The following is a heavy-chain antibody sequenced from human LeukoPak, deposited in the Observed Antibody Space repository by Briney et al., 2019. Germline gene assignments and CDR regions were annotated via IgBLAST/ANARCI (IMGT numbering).Heavy chain of an antibody. D-gene: IGHD4-17*01. Sequence: GGSLRLSCAASGFTFSSYSMNWVRQAPVKGLEWVSSISSSSSYTCYADSVKGRFTISRDNAKNSLYLQMNSLRAEDTAVYYCARVGDYGDYIDYWGQGTLVTVSS. J-gene: IGHJ4*02. V-gene: IGHV3-21*01. CDR3: ARVGDYGDYIDY. CDR2: ISSSSSYT. CDR1: GFTFSSYS.